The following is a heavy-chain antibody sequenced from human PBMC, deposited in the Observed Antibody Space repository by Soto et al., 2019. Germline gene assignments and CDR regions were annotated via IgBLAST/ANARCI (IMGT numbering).Heavy chain of an antibody. J-gene: IGHJ6*02. V-gene: IGHV1-69*06. Sequence: QVQLVQSGAEVKKPGSSVKVSCKASGGTFSSYAISWVRQAPGQGLEWMGGIIPIFGTANYAQKFQGRVTITADKSTSTAYIELSRLISEDTAVYYCARSAPDCSSTSCFRGDYYYYGIDFWGQGTTVTVSS. D-gene: IGHD2-2*01. CDR1: GGTFSSYA. CDR3: ARSAPDCSSTSCFRGDYYYYGIDF. CDR2: IIPIFGTA.